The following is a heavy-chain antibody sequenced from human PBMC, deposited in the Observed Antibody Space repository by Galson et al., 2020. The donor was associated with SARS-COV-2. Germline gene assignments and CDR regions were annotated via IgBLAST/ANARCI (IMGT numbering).Heavy chain of an antibody. J-gene: IGHJ4*02. V-gene: IGHV4-34*01. CDR1: GGSFSGYY. CDR3: ARGAPGY. Sequence: SQTLSLTCAVYGGSFSGYYWTWIRQPPGKGLEWIGNINHSGTTHYNPSLKSRVTLSVDTSKNQFSLRLTSVTAADTAVYYCARGAPGYWGQGALVTVSS. CDR2: INHSGTT.